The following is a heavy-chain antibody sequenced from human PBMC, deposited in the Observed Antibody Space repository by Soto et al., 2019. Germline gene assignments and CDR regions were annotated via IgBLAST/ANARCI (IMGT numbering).Heavy chain of an antibody. Sequence: GESLNISCKHYGFNFPTFWIAWVRQMPGKGVEWMGTIYPDDSDTRYSPSFQGQVTISADKSIQTAYLQWGSLKASDSALYYCARSEETYNDVLTGMDLYYYYFGMDVWGQGTTVTVSS. CDR2: IYPDDSDT. CDR3: ARSEETYNDVLTGMDLYYYYFGMDV. V-gene: IGHV5-51*01. CDR1: GFNFPTFW. J-gene: IGHJ6*02. D-gene: IGHD3-9*01.